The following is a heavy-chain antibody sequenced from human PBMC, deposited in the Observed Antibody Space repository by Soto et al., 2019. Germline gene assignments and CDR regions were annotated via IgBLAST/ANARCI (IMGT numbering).Heavy chain of an antibody. V-gene: IGHV3-23*01. CDR1: GFTFSSYA. CDR2: ISGSGVST. D-gene: IGHD2-15*01. CDR3: AKHRGFSSSAPAQ. J-gene: IGHJ4*02. Sequence: EVQLLESGGGLVQPGGSLRLSCAASGFTFSSYAMSWVRQAPGKGLQWVSAISGSGVSTYYADSVKGRISISRDNSKNALYLQMNSLRVEDAAVYYYAKHRGFSSSAPAQWGQGTLVTVSS.